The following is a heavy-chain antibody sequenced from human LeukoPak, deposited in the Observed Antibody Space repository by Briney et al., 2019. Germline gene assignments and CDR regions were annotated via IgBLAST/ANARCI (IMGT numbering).Heavy chain of an antibody. Sequence: ASVRVSCKASGYTFTSYAMNWVRQAPGQGLEWMGRINTNTGNPTYAQGFTGRFVFSLDTSVSTAYLQISSLKAEDTAVYYCARDGGVVAGKVWFDYWGQGTLVTVSS. J-gene: IGHJ4*02. CDR1: GYTFTSYA. V-gene: IGHV7-4-1*02. D-gene: IGHD6-19*01. CDR2: INTNTGNP. CDR3: ARDGGVVAGKVWFDY.